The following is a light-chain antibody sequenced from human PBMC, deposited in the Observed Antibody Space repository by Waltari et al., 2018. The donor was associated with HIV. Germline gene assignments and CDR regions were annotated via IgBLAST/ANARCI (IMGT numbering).Light chain of an antibody. J-gene: IGKJ4*01. CDR2: RAS. Sequence: ELVMTQSQATPSASPGERVTLYCSASQSISSNLAWYQQKPGQAPRPLIYRASSRATGIPARFSGSGSGTEFTLTLSSLQSEDFALYYCQQYNKFPLTFGGGTKVEIK. V-gene: IGKV3-15*01. CDR3: QQYNKFPLT. CDR1: QSISSN.